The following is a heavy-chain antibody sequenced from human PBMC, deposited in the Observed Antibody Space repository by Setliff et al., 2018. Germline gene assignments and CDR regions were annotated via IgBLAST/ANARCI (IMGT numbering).Heavy chain of an antibody. CDR1: GYTFTSYG. CDR3: AREGVDTKSSTDYRYYMDV. J-gene: IGHJ6*03. CDR2: INTDSGNT. V-gene: IGHV1-3*04. D-gene: IGHD5-18*01. Sequence: ASVKVSCKASGYTFTSYGVHWVRQAPGQRPEWMGWINTDSGNTRYSQKFQGRVTIARDTSASTAYVELSSLRSEDTAVYYCAREGVDTKSSTDYRYYMDVWGKGTTVTVSS.